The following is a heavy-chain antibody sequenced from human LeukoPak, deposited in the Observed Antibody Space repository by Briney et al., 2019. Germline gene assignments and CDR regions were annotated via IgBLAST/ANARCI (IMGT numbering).Heavy chain of an antibody. CDR1: GFTFSSYW. D-gene: IGHD6-13*01. Sequence: PGGSLRLSCAASGFTFSSYWMSWVRQAPGKGLEWVANIKQDGGEKYYVDSVKGRFTISRDNAKNLLYLQMNSLRAEDTAVYYCARARYSSSWYGDYWGQGTLVTVSS. CDR3: ARARYSSSWYGDY. V-gene: IGHV3-7*01. J-gene: IGHJ4*02. CDR2: IKQDGGEK.